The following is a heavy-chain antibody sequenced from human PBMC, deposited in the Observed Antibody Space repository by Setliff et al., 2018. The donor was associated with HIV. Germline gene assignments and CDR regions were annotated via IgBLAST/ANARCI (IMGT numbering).Heavy chain of an antibody. Sequence: GSLRLSCAASGFSFTDARMNWVRQAPGKGLEWVGHIKSKGDGGTTDYAAPVKGRFTISRDDSRNTLFLQMNSLKIEDTAVYYCTTGGYHHSGGYWGSYYYLDVWGKGTTVTVSS. CDR3: TTGGYHHSGGYWGSYYYLDV. V-gene: IGHV3-15*07. D-gene: IGHD2-21*02. CDR2: IKSKGDGGTT. J-gene: IGHJ6*03. CDR1: GFSFTDAR.